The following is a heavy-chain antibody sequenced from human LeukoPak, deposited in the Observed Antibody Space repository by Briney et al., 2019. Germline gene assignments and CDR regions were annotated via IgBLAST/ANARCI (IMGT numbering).Heavy chain of an antibody. D-gene: IGHD4-17*01. CDR3: TKDPNGDYIGAFDP. CDR1: GLTFSNYA. CDR2: IRGDGGGA. J-gene: IGHJ5*02. Sequence: GGSLRLSCAAPGLTFSNYAMTWVRQAPGKGLEWVSCIRGDGGGAVYTDSVKGRFTPSRDNSKNMLYLQMNSLRAEDTALYYCTKDPNGDYIGAFDPWGQGTLVTVSS. V-gene: IGHV3-23*01.